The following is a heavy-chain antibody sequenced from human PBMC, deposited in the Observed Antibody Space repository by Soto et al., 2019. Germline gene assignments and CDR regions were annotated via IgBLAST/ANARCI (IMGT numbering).Heavy chain of an antibody. J-gene: IGHJ4*02. CDR2: MNPNSGNT. V-gene: IGHV1-2*02. CDR3: ARHVLGYDFWSADDY. D-gene: IGHD3-3*01. Sequence: ASGNVSCKASGYTFTGYYMHWVRQAPGQGLEWMGWMNPNSGNTNYAQKFQGRVTMTRNTSISTAYMELSSLRSEDTAVYYCARHVLGYDFWSADDYWGQGTLVTVS. CDR1: GYTFTGYY.